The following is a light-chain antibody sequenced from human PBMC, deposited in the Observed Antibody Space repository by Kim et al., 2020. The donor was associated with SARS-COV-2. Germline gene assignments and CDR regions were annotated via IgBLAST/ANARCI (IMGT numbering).Light chain of an antibody. V-gene: IGKV1-39*01. Sequence: ASVRDRVHITCRASQTITNYLNGYQQIPGRAPKLLISAASTVQSGVPSRFSGRGSETEFTLTISSLQPEDSATYYCQQSYTTPWTFGQGTKVDIK. CDR3: QQSYTTPWT. CDR1: QTITNY. CDR2: AAS. J-gene: IGKJ1*01.